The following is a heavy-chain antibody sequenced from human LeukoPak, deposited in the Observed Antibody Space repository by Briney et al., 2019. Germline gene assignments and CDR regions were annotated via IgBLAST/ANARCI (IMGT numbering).Heavy chain of an antibody. D-gene: IGHD3-22*01. CDR1: GGSISSGGYY. V-gene: IGHV4-31*03. J-gene: IGHJ3*02. CDR2: IYYSGST. CDR3: ARDRLGDSSGPWAFDI. Sequence: SETLSLTCTVSGGSISSGGYYWRWIRQHPGKGLEWIGYIYYSGSTYYNPSLKSRVTISVDTSKNQFSLKLSSVTAADTAVYYCARDRLGDSSGPWAFDIWGQGTMVTVSS.